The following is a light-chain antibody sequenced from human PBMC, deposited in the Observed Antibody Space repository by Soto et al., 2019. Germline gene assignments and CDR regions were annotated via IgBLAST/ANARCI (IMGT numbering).Light chain of an antibody. CDR3: QQRSNWPPLT. J-gene: IGKJ4*01. CDR1: QSVSSY. V-gene: IGKV3-11*01. Sequence: EIVLTQSPATLSLSPGERATLSCRASQSVSSYLAWYQQKPGQAPRLLIYDASNRATGIPARFSGSGSGTDVTLSISRLEPEDFAVYYCQQRSNWPPLTFGGGTKVEIK. CDR2: DAS.